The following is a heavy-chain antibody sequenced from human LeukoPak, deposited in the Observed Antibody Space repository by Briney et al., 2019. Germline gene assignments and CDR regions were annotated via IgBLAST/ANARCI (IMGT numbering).Heavy chain of an antibody. J-gene: IGHJ4*02. D-gene: IGHD3-10*01. Sequence: PSGTLSLTCTVSGGSISSYYWSWIRQPPGKGLEWVSSISSSSSYIYYADSVKGRFTISRDNAKNSLYLQMNSLRAEDTAVYYCARLRGFRNFDYWGQGTLVTVSS. CDR3: ARLRGFRNFDY. CDR1: GGSISSYY. CDR2: ISSSSSYI. V-gene: IGHV3-21*01.